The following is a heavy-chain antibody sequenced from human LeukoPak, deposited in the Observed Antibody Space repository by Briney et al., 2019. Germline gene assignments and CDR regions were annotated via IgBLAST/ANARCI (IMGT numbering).Heavy chain of an antibody. CDR3: AREYRSFSWFDP. CDR1: GGSISSSSYY. V-gene: IGHV4-39*01. CDR2: IYYSGST. D-gene: IGHD2-2*02. Sequence: PSETLSLTCTVSGGSISSSSYYWGWIRQPPGKGLEWIGSIYYSGSTYYNPSLKSRVTISVDTSKNQFSLKLSSVTAADTAVYYCAREYRSFSWFDPWGQGTLVTVSS. J-gene: IGHJ5*02.